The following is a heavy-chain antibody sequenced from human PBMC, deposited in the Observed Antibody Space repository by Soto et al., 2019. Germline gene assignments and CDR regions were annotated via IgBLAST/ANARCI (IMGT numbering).Heavy chain of an antibody. V-gene: IGHV1-18*04. Sequence: GASVKVSCKASGYTFTGYYMHWVRQAPGQGLEWMGWINANSGSTNYAQKLQGRVTMTTDTSTSTAYMELRSLRSDDTAVYYCASRGSGSYLDYYGMDVWGQGTTVTVSS. CDR3: ASRGSGSYLDYYGMDV. CDR1: GYTFTGYY. CDR2: INANSGST. J-gene: IGHJ6*02. D-gene: IGHD3-10*01.